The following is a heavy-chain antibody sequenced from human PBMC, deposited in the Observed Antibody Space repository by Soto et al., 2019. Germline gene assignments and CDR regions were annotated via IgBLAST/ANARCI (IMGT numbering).Heavy chain of an antibody. CDR1: GLSFGDYA. D-gene: IGHD6-19*01. CDR2: ISWNGESI. Sequence: EVQLVESGGGLVQPGRSLRLSCAASGLSFGDYAMQWVRQVPGKGLEWVSSISWNGESIGYADSVKGRFTISRDNGKKSVYLQMNSLRGEDTALYYCAKDVGSSGWYDGFDSWGQGTLVTGS. J-gene: IGHJ4*02. CDR3: AKDVGSSGWYDGFDS. V-gene: IGHV3-9*01.